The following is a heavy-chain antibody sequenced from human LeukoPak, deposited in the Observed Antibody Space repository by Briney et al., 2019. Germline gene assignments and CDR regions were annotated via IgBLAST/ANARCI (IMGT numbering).Heavy chain of an antibody. CDR2: IKRETDGGTT. V-gene: IGHV3-15*01. Sequence: GGSLRLSCAASGFTFSDAWMTWVRQAPGKGLEWVGRIKRETDGGTTEYAAPVKGRFTISTDDSKNTLYLQMDSLKTEDTALYYCTTERLFYSGAYVHCWGPGTQVSVSS. D-gene: IGHD1-26*01. CDR1: GFTFSDAW. CDR3: TTERLFYSGAYVHC. J-gene: IGHJ4*02.